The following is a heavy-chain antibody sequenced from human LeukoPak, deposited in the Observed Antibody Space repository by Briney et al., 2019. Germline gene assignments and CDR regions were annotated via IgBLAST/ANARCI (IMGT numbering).Heavy chain of an antibody. D-gene: IGHD1-26*01. CDR2: ISAYNGNT. CDR3: ARQSERWELLIRD. Sequence: GASWKVSCKASGYTFTSYGISWVRQAPGQGLKWMGWISAYNGNTNYAQKLQGRVSMTTDTSTSTAYMELRSLRSDDTAVYYCARQSERWELLIRDWGQGTLVTVSS. V-gene: IGHV1-18*01. J-gene: IGHJ4*02. CDR1: GYTFTSYG.